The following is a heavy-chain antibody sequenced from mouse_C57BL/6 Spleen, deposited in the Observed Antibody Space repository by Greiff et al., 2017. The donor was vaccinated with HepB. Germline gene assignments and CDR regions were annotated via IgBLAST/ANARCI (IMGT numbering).Heavy chain of an antibody. Sequence: VKLVESGAELARPGASVKLSCKASGYTFTSYGISWVKQRTGQGLEWIGEIYPRSGNTYYNEKFKGKATLTADKSSSTAYMELRSLTSEDSAVYFCARNYGSSWRDAMDYWGQGTSVTVSS. V-gene: IGHV1-81*01. CDR2: IYPRSGNT. D-gene: IGHD1-1*01. J-gene: IGHJ4*01. CDR3: ARNYGSSWRDAMDY. CDR1: GYTFTSYG.